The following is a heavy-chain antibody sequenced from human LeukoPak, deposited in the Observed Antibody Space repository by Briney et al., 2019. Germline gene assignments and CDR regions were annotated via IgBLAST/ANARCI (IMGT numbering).Heavy chain of an antibody. Sequence: GGSLRLSCAASGFTFSSYSMSWVRQAPGKGLEWVSLISGSAGRTYYADSVKGRFTISRDNSKNTLYLQMSSLRAEDTAVYYCAKEPRHCGGDCFSLLDSWGQATPATVSS. D-gene: IGHD2-21*02. CDR1: GFTFSSYS. V-gene: IGHV3-23*01. CDR3: AKEPRHCGGDCFSLLDS. J-gene: IGHJ4*02. CDR2: ISGSAGRT.